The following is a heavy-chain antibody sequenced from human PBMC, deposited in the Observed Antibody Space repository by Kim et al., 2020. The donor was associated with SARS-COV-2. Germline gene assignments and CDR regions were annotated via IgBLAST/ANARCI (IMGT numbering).Heavy chain of an antibody. V-gene: IGHV1-69*13. J-gene: IGHJ4*02. CDR1: GGTFSSYA. CDR2: IIPIFGTA. D-gene: IGHD6-19*01. CDR3: AREGSKRRGSGWYVV. Sequence: SVKVSCKASGGTFSSYAISWVRQAPGQGLEWMGGIIPIFGTANYAQKFQGRVTSTADEYTSTAYMELSRLRSEDTAVYYCAREGSKRRGSGWYVVWGQGTLVTVSS.